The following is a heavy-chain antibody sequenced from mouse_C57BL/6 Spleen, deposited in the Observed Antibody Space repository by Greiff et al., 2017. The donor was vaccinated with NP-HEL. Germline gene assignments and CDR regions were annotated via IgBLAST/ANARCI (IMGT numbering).Heavy chain of an antibody. Sequence: QVQLQQPGAELVKPGASVKLSCKASGYTFTSYWMQWVKQRPGQGLEWIGEIVPSDSYTNYNQKFKGKATLTVDTSFSTAYMQLSSLTSEDSAVYYCARGGYYGSSLAWFAYWGQGTLVTVSA. V-gene: IGHV1-50*01. J-gene: IGHJ3*01. CDR3: ARGGYYGSSLAWFAY. D-gene: IGHD1-1*01. CDR2: IVPSDSYT. CDR1: GYTFTSYW.